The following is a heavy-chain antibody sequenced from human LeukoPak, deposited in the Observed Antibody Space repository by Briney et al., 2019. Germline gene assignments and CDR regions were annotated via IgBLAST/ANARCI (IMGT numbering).Heavy chain of an antibody. CDR2: IYYGGST. Sequence: SETLSLTCTVSGGSISSYYWSWIRQPPGKGLEWIGYIYYGGSTNYNPSLKSRVTISVDTSKNQFSLKLSSVTAADTAVYYCARWYSSSWTDNWFDPWGQGTLVTVSS. J-gene: IGHJ5*02. CDR3: ARWYSSSWTDNWFDP. CDR1: GGSISSYY. D-gene: IGHD6-13*01. V-gene: IGHV4-59*01.